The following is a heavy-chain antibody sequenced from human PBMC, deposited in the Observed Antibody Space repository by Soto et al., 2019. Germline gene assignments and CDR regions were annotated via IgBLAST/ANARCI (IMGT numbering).Heavy chain of an antibody. D-gene: IGHD3-10*01. J-gene: IGHJ4*02. V-gene: IGHV1-69*02. CDR1: GGTFSSYT. Sequence: QVQLVQSGAEVKKPGSSVKVSCKASGGTFSSYTISWVRQAPGQGLEWMGRIIPILGIANYAQKFQGRVTLTADKSTRTAYMELSSLTSEDTAVYYCARSMVRCHFDYWGQVTLVTVSS. CDR2: IIPILGIA. CDR3: ARSMVRCHFDY.